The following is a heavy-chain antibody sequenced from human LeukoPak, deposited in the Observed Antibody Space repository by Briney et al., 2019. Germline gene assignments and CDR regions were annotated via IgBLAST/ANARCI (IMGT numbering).Heavy chain of an antibody. CDR2: ISGSGGST. CDR1: GFPFSSYA. D-gene: IGHD6-13*01. CDR3: AKSRSNSWYELDY. V-gene: IGHV3-23*01. J-gene: IGHJ4*02. Sequence: GGPLRLSCAASGFPFSSYAMNWVRQAPGKGLAWVSGISGSGGSTYYADSVKGRFTISRDSSKNTLYLQMNSLRAEDTAVYYCAKSRSNSWYELDYWGQGTLVTVSS.